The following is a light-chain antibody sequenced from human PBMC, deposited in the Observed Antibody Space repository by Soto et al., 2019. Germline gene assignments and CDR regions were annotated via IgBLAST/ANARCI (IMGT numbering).Light chain of an antibody. CDR1: SSTIGSNN. CDR3: STWDDSLSSVL. J-gene: IGLJ2*01. V-gene: IGLV1-47*01. Sequence: QSVLTQPHSASGTPGQRVTVSCSGSSSTIGSNNGAWYKKLAGSAPKLLIYENDQRPSGVPDRFSGSKSGTSASLDISGLRPEDEATYYCSTWDDSLSSVLFGGGTKLTVL. CDR2: END.